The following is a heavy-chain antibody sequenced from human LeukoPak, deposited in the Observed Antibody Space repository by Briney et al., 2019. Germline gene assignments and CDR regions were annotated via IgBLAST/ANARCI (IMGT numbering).Heavy chain of an antibody. CDR3: AKGLDTYSSRYLNRIFDS. D-gene: IGHD6-25*01. CDR2: ISGNDPTK. V-gene: IGHV3-23*01. Sequence: GGSLRLSCIASGLTLTPFDMVWVRQAPGRGLEWVSFISGNDPTKIYAHSVKGRFTISRDDLKNTIYLQMDSLRDEDTAFYYCAKGLDTYSSRYLNRIFDSWGQGTLVTVSS. J-gene: IGHJ5*01. CDR1: GLTLTPFD.